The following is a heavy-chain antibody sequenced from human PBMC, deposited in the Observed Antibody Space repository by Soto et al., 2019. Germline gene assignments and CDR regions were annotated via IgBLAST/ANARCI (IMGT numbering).Heavy chain of an antibody. CDR3: ASSTYYDFWSGYDYYYYYMDV. V-gene: IGHV1-18*01. J-gene: IGHJ6*03. D-gene: IGHD3-3*01. Sequence: ASVKGSCKASGYTFTSYGISWVRQAPGQGLEWMGWISAYNGNTNYAQKLQGRVTMTTDTSTSTAYMELRSLRSDDTAVYYCASSTYYDFWSGYDYYYYYMDVWGKGTTVTVSS. CDR1: GYTFTSYG. CDR2: ISAYNGNT.